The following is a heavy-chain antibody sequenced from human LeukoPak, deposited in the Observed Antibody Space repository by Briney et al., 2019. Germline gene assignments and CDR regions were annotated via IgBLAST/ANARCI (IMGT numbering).Heavy chain of an antibody. CDR3: ARLRDRQLWFFDY. Sequence: GESLKISCKGSGYSFSSHWIGWVRQMPGKGLEWMGIIYPGDSDIRYRPSFQGQVTISADKSISTAYLQWSSLKASDTAMYYCARLRDRQLWFFDYWGQGTLVTVSS. CDR2: IYPGDSDI. CDR1: GYSFSSHW. D-gene: IGHD5-18*01. J-gene: IGHJ4*02. V-gene: IGHV5-51*01.